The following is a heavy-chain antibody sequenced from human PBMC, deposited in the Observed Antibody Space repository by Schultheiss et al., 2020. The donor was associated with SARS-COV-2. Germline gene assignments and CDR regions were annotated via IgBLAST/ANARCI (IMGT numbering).Heavy chain of an antibody. CDR3: ARIGRYSGSYGY. V-gene: IGHV1-46*01. J-gene: IGHJ1*01. CDR2: INPSGGST. D-gene: IGHD1-26*01. Sequence: ASVKVSCKASGYTFTGYYMHWVRQAPGQGLEWMGIINPSGGSTSYAQKFQGRVTMTRDTSRSTVYVELSSLRSEDTAVYYCARIGRYSGSYGYWGQGTLVTVSS. CDR1: GYTFTGYY.